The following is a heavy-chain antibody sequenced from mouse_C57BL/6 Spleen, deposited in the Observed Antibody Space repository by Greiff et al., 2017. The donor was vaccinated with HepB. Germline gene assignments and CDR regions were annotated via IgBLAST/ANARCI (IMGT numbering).Heavy chain of an antibody. CDR2: INYDGSST. V-gene: IGHV5-16*01. D-gene: IGHD2-5*01. CDR1: GFTFSDYY. CDR3: ARAVYSNYGFAY. J-gene: IGHJ3*01. Sequence: EVQRVESEGGLVQPGSSMKLSCTASGFTFSDYYMAWVRQVPEKGLEWVANINYDGSSTYYLDSLKSRFIISRDNAKNILYLQMSSLKSEDTATYYCARAVYSNYGFAYWGQGTLVTVSA.